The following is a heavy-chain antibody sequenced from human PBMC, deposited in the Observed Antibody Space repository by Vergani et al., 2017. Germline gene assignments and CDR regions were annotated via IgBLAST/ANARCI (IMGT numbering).Heavy chain of an antibody. V-gene: IGHV3-23*01. Sequence: EVQLLESGGGLVQPGGSLRLSCAASGFTFSSYAMSWVRQAPGKGLKWVSAISGSGGSTYYADSVKGRFTISRDNSKNTLYLQMNSLRAEDTAVYYCAKFRGSYSEFDYWGQGTLVTVSS. CDR2: ISGSGGST. D-gene: IGHD1-26*01. J-gene: IGHJ4*02. CDR1: GFTFSSYA. CDR3: AKFRGSYSEFDY.